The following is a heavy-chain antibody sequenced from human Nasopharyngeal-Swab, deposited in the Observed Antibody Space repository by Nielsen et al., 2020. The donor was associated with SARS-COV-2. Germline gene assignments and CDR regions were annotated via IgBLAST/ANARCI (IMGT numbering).Heavy chain of an antibody. Sequence: SETLSLTCTVSGGSISRGDYYWIWISQPAGKGLEWIGYIYYSGSTYYNPSLKSRVTISVDTSKNQFSLKLSSVTAADTAVYYCARVFEAAAGLDYWGQGTLVTVSS. CDR3: ARVFEAAAGLDY. V-gene: IGHV4-30-4*01. D-gene: IGHD6-13*01. CDR1: GGSISRGDYY. CDR2: IYYSGST. J-gene: IGHJ4*02.